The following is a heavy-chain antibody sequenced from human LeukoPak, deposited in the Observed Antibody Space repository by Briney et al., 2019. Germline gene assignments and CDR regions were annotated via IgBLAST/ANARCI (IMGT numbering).Heavy chain of an antibody. CDR2: IYYSRST. CDR1: GGSITSSSYY. J-gene: IGHJ2*01. Sequence: PSETLSLTCTVSGGSITSSSYYWGWIRQPPGKGLEWIGSIYYSRSTYYNPSLKSRVTISVDTSKNQFSLKLSSGTAADTAVYYCARNPNTYYDILTGYFKDWYFDLWGRGTLVTVSS. CDR3: ARNPNTYYDILTGYFKDWYFDL. D-gene: IGHD3-9*01. V-gene: IGHV4-39*01.